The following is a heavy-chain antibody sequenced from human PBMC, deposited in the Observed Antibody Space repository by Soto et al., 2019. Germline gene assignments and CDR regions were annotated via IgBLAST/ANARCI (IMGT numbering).Heavy chain of an antibody. CDR3: ASGGQLELPFDY. Sequence: SVKVSCKASGGTFSSYAISWVRQAPGQRLEWMGGINASNGTANYAQKFQGRVTITRDTSTSTAYMELSSLRSEDTAVYYCASGGQLELPFDYWGQGTLVTVSS. V-gene: IGHV1-69*05. CDR1: GGTFSSYA. D-gene: IGHD1-1*01. CDR2: INASNGTA. J-gene: IGHJ4*02.